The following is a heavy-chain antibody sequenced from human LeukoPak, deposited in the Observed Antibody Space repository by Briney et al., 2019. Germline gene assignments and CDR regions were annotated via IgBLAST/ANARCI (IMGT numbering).Heavy chain of an antibody. D-gene: IGHD6-19*01. CDR1: GFTVSNNY. CDR3: ARDQAVAGTPQFVY. J-gene: IGHJ4*02. CDR2: IYSGDNT. Sequence: GGSLRLSCAASGFTVSNNYMSWVRQAPGKGLEWVSVIYSGDNTNYADSVKGRFTISRDNSKNTVYLQMNSLRAEDTAVYYCARDQAVAGTPQFVYWGQGTLVTVSS. V-gene: IGHV3-53*01.